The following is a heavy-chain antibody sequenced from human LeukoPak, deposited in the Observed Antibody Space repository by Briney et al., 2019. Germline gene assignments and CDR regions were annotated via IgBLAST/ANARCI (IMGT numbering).Heavy chain of an antibody. CDR3: ARHGGLGYCSGGSCYSGEYYFDY. CDR1: GYSFTSYW. CDR2: IYPGDSDT. Sequence: KPGESLKISCKGSGYSFTSYWIGWVRQMPGKGLKWMGIIYPGDSDTRYSPSFQGQVTISADKSISTAYLQWSSLKASDTAMYYCARHGGLGYCSGGSCYSGEYYFDYWGQGTLVTVSS. J-gene: IGHJ4*02. V-gene: IGHV5-51*01. D-gene: IGHD2-15*01.